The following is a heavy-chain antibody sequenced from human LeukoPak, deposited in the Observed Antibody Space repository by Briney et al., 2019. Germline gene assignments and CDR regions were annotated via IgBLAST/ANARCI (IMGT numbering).Heavy chain of an antibody. CDR2: INPNSGGT. V-gene: IGHV1-2*04. Sequence: ASVKVSCKASGYTFTGYYMHWVRQAPGQGLEWMGWINPNSGGTNYAQKFQGWVTMTRDTSISTAYMELSRLRSDDTAVYYCAPLAAALFNGMDVWGQGTTVTVSS. CDR3: APLAAALFNGMDV. CDR1: GYTFTGYY. J-gene: IGHJ6*02. D-gene: IGHD6-13*01.